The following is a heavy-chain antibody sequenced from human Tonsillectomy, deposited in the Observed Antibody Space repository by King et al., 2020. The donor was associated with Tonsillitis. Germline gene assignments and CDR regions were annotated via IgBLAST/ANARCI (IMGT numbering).Heavy chain of an antibody. J-gene: IGHJ5*02. CDR2: IYNSGST. V-gene: IGHV4-59*01. D-gene: IGHD3-10*01. CDR1: GDSISSYF. Sequence: VQLQESGPGLVKPSETLSLTCTVSGDSISSYFWSWIRQPPGKGLEWIGYIYNSGSTNYNPSLKSRLTISVDTSKNQFSLKLSSVTAADTAVYYGTRTPEFMVRGVITPLGWFDPWGQGTLVTVSS. CDR3: TRTPEFMVRGVITPLGWFDP.